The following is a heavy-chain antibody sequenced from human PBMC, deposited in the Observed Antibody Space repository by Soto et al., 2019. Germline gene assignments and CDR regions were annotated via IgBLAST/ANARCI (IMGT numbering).Heavy chain of an antibody. Sequence: EVQLVESGGGLVKPGGSLRLSCAASGFTFSSYSMNWVRQAPGKGMEWVSSISSSSSYIYYADSVKGRFTISRDNAKNSLYLQMNSMRAEDTAVYYCAASVTTRSTFDYWGQGILVTVSS. CDR3: AASVTTRSTFDY. V-gene: IGHV3-21*01. CDR1: GFTFSSYS. J-gene: IGHJ4*02. D-gene: IGHD4-17*01. CDR2: ISSSSSYI.